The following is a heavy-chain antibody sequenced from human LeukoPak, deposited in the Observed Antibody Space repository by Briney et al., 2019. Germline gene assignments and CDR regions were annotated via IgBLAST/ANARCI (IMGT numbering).Heavy chain of an antibody. D-gene: IGHD3-22*01. V-gene: IGHV4-59*12. J-gene: IGHJ2*01. CDR2: IYYSGST. CDR1: GGSISSCY. Sequence: PSETLSLTCTVSGGSISSCYWSWIRQPPGKGLEWIGYIYYSGSTNYNPSLKSRVTISVDTSKNQFSLKLSSVTAADTAVYYCAREFIQEYYYDSSGSYWAWYFDLWGRGTLVTVSS. CDR3: AREFIQEYYYDSSGSYWAWYFDL.